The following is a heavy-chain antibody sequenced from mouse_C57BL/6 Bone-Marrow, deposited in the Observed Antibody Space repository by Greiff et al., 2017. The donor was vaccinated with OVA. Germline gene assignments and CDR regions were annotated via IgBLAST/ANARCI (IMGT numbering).Heavy chain of an antibody. CDR3: ARHYGSSQPYYAMDY. CDR2: IYPGSGST. D-gene: IGHD1-1*01. J-gene: IGHJ4*01. V-gene: IGHV1-55*01. CDR1: GYTFTSYW. Sequence: QVQLQQPGAELVKPGASVKMSCKASGYTFTSYWITWVKQRPGQGLEWIGDIYPGSGSTNYNEKFKSKATLTVDTSSSTASMQLSSLTSEDSAVYYCARHYGSSQPYYAMDYWGQGTSVTVSS.